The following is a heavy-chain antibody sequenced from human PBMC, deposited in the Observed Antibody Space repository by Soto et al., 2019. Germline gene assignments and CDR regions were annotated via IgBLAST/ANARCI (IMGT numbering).Heavy chain of an antibody. CDR3: ARGPNIAAAGTSFDY. J-gene: IGHJ4*02. Sequence: QVQLQESGPGLVKPSETLSLTCTVSGGSISSYYWSWIRQPPGKGLEWIGYIYYSGSTNYNPSLKSRVTISVDTSKNQFSLKLSSVTAADTAVYYCARGPNIAAAGTSFDYWGQGTLVTVSS. CDR1: GGSISSYY. D-gene: IGHD6-13*01. V-gene: IGHV4-59*01. CDR2: IYYSGST.